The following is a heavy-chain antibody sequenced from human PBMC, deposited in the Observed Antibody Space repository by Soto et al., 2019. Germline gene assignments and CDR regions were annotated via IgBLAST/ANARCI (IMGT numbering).Heavy chain of an antibody. CDR3: TSSYNWYEA. CDR1: GFTFTTYA. D-gene: IGHD2-15*01. CDR2: ISSGRDYI. J-gene: IGHJ5*02. V-gene: IGHV3-21*01. Sequence: ESGGGLVKPGGSLRLSCAASGFTFTTYAMNWVRQAPGQGLEWVASISSGRDYIYYADSVKGRFTISRDNAKNSLFLQMNSLRAEDTAMYYCTSSYNWYEAWGQGTLVIVSS.